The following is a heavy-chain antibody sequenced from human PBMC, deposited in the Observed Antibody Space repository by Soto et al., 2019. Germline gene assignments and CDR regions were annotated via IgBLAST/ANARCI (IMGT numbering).Heavy chain of an antibody. V-gene: IGHV4-59*01. D-gene: IGHD6-13*01. CDR1: GGSISSNY. CDR3: ARYRREAVAGYTLDN. J-gene: IGHJ4*02. CDR2: VFNSGSI. Sequence: PSETLSLTCTVSGGSISSNYWTWIRQPPGKGLEWIGYVFNSGSINYNPSLKSRVTISEDTSKSQFPLKVNSMTAADTAVYYCARYRREAVAGYTLDNWGQGILVTVS.